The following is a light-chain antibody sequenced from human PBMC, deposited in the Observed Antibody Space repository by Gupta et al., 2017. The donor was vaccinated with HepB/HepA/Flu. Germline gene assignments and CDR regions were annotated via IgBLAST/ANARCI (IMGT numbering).Light chain of an antibody. Sequence: GDRVTISCRASQGIGNFLAWYQLEPGKGPNLLIYGASTLESGVPARFSGSGSGTEFTLTISSLQPEDFATYYCQQLNTYPKTFGQGTKVEIK. CDR2: GAS. J-gene: IGKJ1*01. CDR3: QQLNTYPKT. CDR1: QGIGNF. V-gene: IGKV1-9*01.